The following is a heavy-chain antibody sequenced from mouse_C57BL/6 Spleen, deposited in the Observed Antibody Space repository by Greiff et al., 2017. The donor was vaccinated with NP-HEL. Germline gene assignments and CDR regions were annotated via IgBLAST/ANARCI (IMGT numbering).Heavy chain of an antibody. Sequence: EVQLQQSGPELVKPGASVKIPCKASGYTFTDYNMDWVKQSHGKSLEWIGDINPNNGGTIYNQKFKGKATLTVDKSSSTAYMELRSLTSEDTAVDYCARSPQYDGSSPWYFDVWGTGTTVTVSS. J-gene: IGHJ1*03. CDR3: ARSPQYDGSSPWYFDV. D-gene: IGHD1-1*01. V-gene: IGHV1-18*01. CDR1: GYTFTDYN. CDR2: INPNNGGT.